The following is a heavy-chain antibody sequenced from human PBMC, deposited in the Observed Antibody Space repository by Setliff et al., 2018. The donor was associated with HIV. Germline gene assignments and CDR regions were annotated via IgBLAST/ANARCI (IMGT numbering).Heavy chain of an antibody. Sequence: PSETLSLTCTVSGGSITSSISDATYYWGWIRQPPGKKLEWIGYIHSSGSTIYSASLKSRVSISVDTSKNQVSLRLSSVTAADTAVYHCSRGSYYMDVWGKGTTVTVSS. V-gene: IGHV4-61*05. J-gene: IGHJ6*03. CDR3: SRGSYYMDV. D-gene: IGHD3-16*01. CDR2: IHSSGST. CDR1: GGSITSSISDATYY.